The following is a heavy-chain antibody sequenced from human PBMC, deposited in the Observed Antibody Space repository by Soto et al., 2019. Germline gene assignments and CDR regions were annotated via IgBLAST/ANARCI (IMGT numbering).Heavy chain of an antibody. CDR2: IYYIGSI. CDR3: AAPPNRDAYNYGY. V-gene: IGHV4-31*03. J-gene: IGHJ4*02. Sequence: SETLSLTCTVSGGSISSGGYYWSWIRQHPGKGLEWIGYIYYIGSIYYNPSLKSRVTISVDTSKNQFSLKLSSVTAADTAVYYCAAPPNRDAYNYGYWGQGTLVTVS. CDR1: GGSISSGGYY. D-gene: IGHD5-12*01.